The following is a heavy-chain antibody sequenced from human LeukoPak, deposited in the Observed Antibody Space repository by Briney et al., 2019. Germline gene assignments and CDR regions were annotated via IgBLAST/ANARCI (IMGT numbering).Heavy chain of an antibody. CDR2: IKPDGSRT. Sequence: LAGGSLRLSCAASGFTFSAYWMRWVRQAPGKGLVWVSFIKPDGSRTNYADSVKDRLIISRDNAKNTLYLQMYNLRADDTAVYYCARENYWAMDVSGQGTTVTVSS. V-gene: IGHV3-74*01. CDR3: ARENYWAMDV. J-gene: IGHJ6*02. D-gene: IGHD2-8*02. CDR1: GFTFSAYW.